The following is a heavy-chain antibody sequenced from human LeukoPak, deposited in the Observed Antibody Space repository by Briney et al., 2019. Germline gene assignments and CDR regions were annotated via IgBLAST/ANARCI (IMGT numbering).Heavy chain of an antibody. D-gene: IGHD6-19*01. CDR3: ARDRGSSGWYEFDY. J-gene: IGHJ4*02. CDR2: IKQDGSEK. CDR1: GFTFSDYY. V-gene: IGHV3-7*01. Sequence: GGSLRLSCAASGFTFSDYYMSWIRQAPGKGLEWVANIKQDGSEKYYVDSVRGRFTISRDNAKNSLYLQMNSLRAEDTAVYYCARDRGSSGWYEFDYWGQGTLVTVSS.